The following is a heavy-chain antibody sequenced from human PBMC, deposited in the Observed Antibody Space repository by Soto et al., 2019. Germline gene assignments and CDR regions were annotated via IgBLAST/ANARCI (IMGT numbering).Heavy chain of an antibody. J-gene: IGHJ4*02. CDR3: ARDESAGSSTSN. D-gene: IGHD2-2*01. Sequence: GGSLRLSCAASGFTFSSYSMNWVRQAPGKGPEWVSSIDSSGRYIYYADSVQGRFTISRDNAKNSLYLQMNSLRVEDTALYFCARDESAGSSTSNWGQGTLVTVSS. V-gene: IGHV3-21*01. CDR2: IDSSGRYI. CDR1: GFTFSSYS.